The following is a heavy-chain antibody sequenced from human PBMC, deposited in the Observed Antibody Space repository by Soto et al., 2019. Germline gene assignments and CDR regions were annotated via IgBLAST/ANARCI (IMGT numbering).Heavy chain of an antibody. D-gene: IGHD6-13*01. V-gene: IGHV4-4*02. CDR3: ARAAMGGSSWPFDY. J-gene: IGHJ4*02. CDR2: IYHSGST. Sequence: QVQLQESGPGLVKPSGTLSLTCAVSGGSISSSNWWSWVRQPPGKGLEWIGEIYHSGSTNYNPSLKGRVPISVNKSKNQFPLKLSSVTAADPAVYYWARAAMGGSSWPFDYWGQGTLVTVSS. CDR1: GGSISSSNW.